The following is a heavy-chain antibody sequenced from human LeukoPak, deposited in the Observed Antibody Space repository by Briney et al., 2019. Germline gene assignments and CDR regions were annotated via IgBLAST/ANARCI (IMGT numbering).Heavy chain of an antibody. V-gene: IGHV1-18*01. D-gene: IGHD3-22*01. J-gene: IGHJ3*02. CDR3: ARTYYYDSRDALDI. CDR2: ISAYSGNT. Sequence: ASVKVSCKASGYTFTSYGISWVRQAPGQGLEWMGWISAYSGNTNYAQKLQGRVTMTTDTSTSTAYMELRSLRSDDTAVYYCARTYYYDSRDALDIWGQGTMVTVSS. CDR1: GYTFTSYG.